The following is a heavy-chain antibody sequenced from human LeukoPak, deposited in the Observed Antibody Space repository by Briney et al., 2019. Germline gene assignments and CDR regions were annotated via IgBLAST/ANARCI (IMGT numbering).Heavy chain of an antibody. D-gene: IGHD6-19*01. J-gene: IGHJ5*02. CDR2: IYHSGST. CDR3: ARGPRSSWFDP. Sequence: PSPTMSLTCAVSGGSISSGGYSWSWIRQPPGKGLEWIGYIYHSGSTYYNPSLKSRVTISVDRSKNQFSLKLSSVTAADTAVYYCARGPRSSWFDPWGQGTLVTVSS. CDR1: GGSISSGGYS. V-gene: IGHV4-30-2*01.